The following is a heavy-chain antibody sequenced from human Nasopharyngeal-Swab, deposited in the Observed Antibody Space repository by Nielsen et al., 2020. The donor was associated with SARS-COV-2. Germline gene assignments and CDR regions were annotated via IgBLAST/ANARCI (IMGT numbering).Heavy chain of an antibody. Sequence: GESLKISCAASGFTFSSYWMSWVRQAPGKGLEWVANIKQDGSEKYYVDSVKGRFTISRDNAKNSLYLQMNSLRAEDTAAYYCARVESSSWYFQHWGQGTLVTVSS. CDR2: IKQDGSEK. D-gene: IGHD6-13*01. V-gene: IGHV3-7*01. CDR1: GFTFSSYW. J-gene: IGHJ1*01. CDR3: ARVESSSWYFQH.